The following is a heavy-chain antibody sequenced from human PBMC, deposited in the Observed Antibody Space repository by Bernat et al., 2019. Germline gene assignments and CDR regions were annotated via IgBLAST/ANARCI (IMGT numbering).Heavy chain of an antibody. V-gene: IGHV3-21*05. CDR3: AREGMAYCSSTSCPLDY. D-gene: IGHD2-2*01. CDR1: GFTFSSYS. CDR2: ISGSSSYI. Sequence: EVQLVESGGGLVKPGGSLRLSCAASGFTFSSYSMNWVRQAPGKGLEWVSYISGSSSYIYHADSMKGRFTISRDNANNSLYLRRNSLRVEDTAVYYCAREGMAYCSSTSCPLDYWGQGTLVTVSS. J-gene: IGHJ4*02.